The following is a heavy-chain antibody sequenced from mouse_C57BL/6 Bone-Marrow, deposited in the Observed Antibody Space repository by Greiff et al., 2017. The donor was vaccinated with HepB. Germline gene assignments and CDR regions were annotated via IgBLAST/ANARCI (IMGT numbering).Heavy chain of an antibody. Sequence: VQLQQSGPELVKPGASVKIPCKASGYTFTDYNMDWVKQSHGKSLEWIGDINPNNGGTIYNQKFKGKATVTVDKSSSTAYMELRSLTSEDTAVYYCARWGGISRFAYWGQGTLVTVSA. CDR1: GYTFTDYN. V-gene: IGHV1-18*01. J-gene: IGHJ3*01. CDR2: INPNNGGT. CDR3: ARWGGISRFAY.